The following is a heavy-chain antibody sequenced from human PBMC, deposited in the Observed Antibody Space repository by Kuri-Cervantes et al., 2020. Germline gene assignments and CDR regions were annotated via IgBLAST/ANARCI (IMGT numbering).Heavy chain of an antibody. D-gene: IGHD6-19*01. J-gene: IGHJ4*02. V-gene: IGHV3-21*01. CDR3: ARELAVAGFDY. Sequence: GESLKISCAASGFAFSSYAMSWVRQAPGKGLEWVSSISSSSSYIYYADSVKGRFTISRDNAKNSLYLQMNSLRAEDTAVYYCARELAVAGFDYWGQGTLVTVSS. CDR1: GFAFSSYA. CDR2: ISSSSSYI.